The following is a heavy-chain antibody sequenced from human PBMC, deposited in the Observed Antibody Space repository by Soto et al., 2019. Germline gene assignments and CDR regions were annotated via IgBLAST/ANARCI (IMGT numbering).Heavy chain of an antibody. J-gene: IGHJ4*02. V-gene: IGHV4-31*03. CDR3: ARWPQLEPRFDY. CDR2: IYYSGRT. CDR1: GGSISSGCYY. Sequence: QVQLQESGPGLVKPSQTLSLTCTVSGGSISSGCYYWSWIRQHPGKCREWIGYIYYSGRTYYNPSLMSRVTISVDTSKNQFSLKLSSVTAADTAVYYCARWPQLEPRFDYWGQGTLVTVSS. D-gene: IGHD1-1*01.